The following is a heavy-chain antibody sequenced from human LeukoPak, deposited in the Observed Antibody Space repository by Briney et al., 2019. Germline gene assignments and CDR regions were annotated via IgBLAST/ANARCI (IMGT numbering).Heavy chain of an antibody. Sequence: GGSLRLSCAASGFTFSSYAMSWVRQAPGKGLEWVSAISGSGGSTYYADSVKGRFTISRDNSKNTLYLQMNSLKTEDTAIYYCSTLYGSGSRYKNYFDYWGQGALVTVSS. CDR2: ISGSGGST. J-gene: IGHJ4*02. D-gene: IGHD3-10*01. CDR1: GFTFSSYA. CDR3: STLYGSGSRYKNYFDY. V-gene: IGHV3-23*01.